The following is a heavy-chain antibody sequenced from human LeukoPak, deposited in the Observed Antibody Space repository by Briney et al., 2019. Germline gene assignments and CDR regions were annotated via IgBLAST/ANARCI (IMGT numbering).Heavy chain of an antibody. CDR3: ASRYCTSTNCYAFDI. CDR1: GFTFSSYS. D-gene: IGHD2-2*01. V-gene: IGHV3-21*01. J-gene: IGHJ3*02. Sequence: GGSLRLSCAASGFTFSSYSMNWVRQAPGKGLEWVSSISSDSNYIFYADSVQGRFTISRDNAEDSLFLQMNSLRAEDTAVYYCASRYCTSTNCYAFDIWGQGTMVTVSS. CDR2: ISSDSNYI.